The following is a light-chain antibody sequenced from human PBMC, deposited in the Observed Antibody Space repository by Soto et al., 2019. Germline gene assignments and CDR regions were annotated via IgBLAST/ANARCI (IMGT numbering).Light chain of an antibody. CDR1: QDIGND. CDR3: LQDYNFPLT. V-gene: IGKV1-6*01. Sequence: AIQMTQSPSSVSASLGDRVTITCRASQDIGNDLAWYQQRPGQAPKLLIYAASSLQSGLPSRFSGGGSGTDFTLTISNLQPGAIATYYCLQDYNFPLTFGGGTKVEIK. CDR2: AAS. J-gene: IGKJ4*01.